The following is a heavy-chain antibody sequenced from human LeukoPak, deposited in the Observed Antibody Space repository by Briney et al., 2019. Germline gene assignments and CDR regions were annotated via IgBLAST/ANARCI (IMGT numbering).Heavy chain of an antibody. D-gene: IGHD6-6*01. J-gene: IGHJ6*03. Sequence: SETLSLTCAVSGGPISSGGYSWSWIRQPPGKGLEWIGYIYYSGSTYYNPSLKSRVTISVDTSKNQFSLKLSSVTAADTAIYYCARDFSSSSSVYYYYYMDVWGKGTTVTVSS. CDR3: ARDFSSSSSVYYYYYMDV. CDR2: IYYSGST. V-gene: IGHV4-30-4*07. CDR1: GGPISSGGYS.